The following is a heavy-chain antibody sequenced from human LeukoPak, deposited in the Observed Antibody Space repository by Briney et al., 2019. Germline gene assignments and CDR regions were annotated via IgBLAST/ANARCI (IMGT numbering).Heavy chain of an antibody. Sequence: GGSQRLSCAASGFTFSSYAMSWVRQAPGKGLEWVSAISGSGGSTYYADSMKGRFTISRDNSKNALYLQMNSLRAEDTAVYYCAKGVTGAHLRFWGQGTLVTVSS. CDR1: GFTFSSYA. J-gene: IGHJ4*02. V-gene: IGHV3-23*01. CDR2: ISGSGGST. CDR3: AKGVTGAHLRF. D-gene: IGHD7-27*01.